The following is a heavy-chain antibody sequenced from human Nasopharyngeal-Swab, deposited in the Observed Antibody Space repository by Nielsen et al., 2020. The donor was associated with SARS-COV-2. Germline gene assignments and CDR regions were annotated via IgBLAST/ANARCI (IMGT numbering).Heavy chain of an antibody. CDR2: ISSSSSTI. V-gene: IGHV3-48*01. CDR1: GFTFSSYS. D-gene: IGHD3-22*01. CDR3: AREHYYDSSGYYLLYYYYYMDV. J-gene: IGHJ6*03. Sequence: GGSLRLSCAASGFTFSSYSMNWVRQAPGKGLEWVSYISSSSSTIYYADSVKGRFTISRDNAKNSLYLQMNSLRAEGTAVYYCAREHYYDSSGYYLLYYYYYMDVWGKGTTVTVSS.